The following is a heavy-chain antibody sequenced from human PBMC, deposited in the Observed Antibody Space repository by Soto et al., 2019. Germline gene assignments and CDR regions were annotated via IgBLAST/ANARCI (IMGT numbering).Heavy chain of an antibody. J-gene: IGHJ5*02. V-gene: IGHV2-5*02. CDR3: AHSPYFLRYFDWLLSSPVFWFDP. D-gene: IGHD3-9*01. Sequence: SGPTLVNPTQTLTLTCTFSGFSLSTSGVGVGWIRQPPGKALEWLALIYWDDDKRYSPSLKSRLTITKDTSKNQVVLTMTNMDPVDTATYYCAHSPYFLRYFDWLLSSPVFWFDPWGQGTLVTVSS. CDR1: GFSLSTSGVG. CDR2: IYWDDDK.